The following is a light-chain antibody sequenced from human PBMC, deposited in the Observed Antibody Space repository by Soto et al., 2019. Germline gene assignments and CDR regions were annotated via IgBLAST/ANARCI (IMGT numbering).Light chain of an antibody. J-gene: IGKJ4*01. Sequence: DIQMTHSPSSLSASVEDRVIITCRASQSISNHLNWYQQKPGKAPKLLIYAASSLQSGVPSRFSGSGSGTDFTLTISSLQPEDFATYYCQQANNFPLTFGGGTKVDIK. CDR3: QQANNFPLT. CDR1: QSISNH. V-gene: IGKV1-39*01. CDR2: AAS.